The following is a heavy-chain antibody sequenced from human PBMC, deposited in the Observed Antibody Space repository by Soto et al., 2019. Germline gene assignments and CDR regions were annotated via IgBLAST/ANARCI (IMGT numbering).Heavy chain of an antibody. CDR1: GYTLTSYD. V-gene: IGHV1-8*01. CDR2: MTPSTGNT. Sequence: QVHLVQSGAEVKKPGASVTVSCKASGYTLTSYDINWVRQASGQGLEWMGFMTPSTGNTGYSHKLQGRVTLTRSTSMTTAYLELNSLTPEDTAVYYCTRGDLWGQGTLVTVSS. J-gene: IGHJ5*02. CDR3: TRGDL.